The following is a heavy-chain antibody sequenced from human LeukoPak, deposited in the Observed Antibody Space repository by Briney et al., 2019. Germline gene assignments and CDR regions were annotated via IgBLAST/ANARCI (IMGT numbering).Heavy chain of an antibody. V-gene: IGHV1-69*13. J-gene: IGHJ6*03. CDR3: ARVPPRGDTVTTGLGSMDV. Sequence: SVKVSCKASGGTFSSYAISWVRQAPGQGLEWMGGIIPIFGTANYAQKFQGRVTITADESTSTAYMELSSLRSEDTAVYYCARVPPRGDTVTTGLGSMDVWGKGTTVTVSS. CDR1: GGTFSSYA. CDR2: IIPIFGTA. D-gene: IGHD4-11*01.